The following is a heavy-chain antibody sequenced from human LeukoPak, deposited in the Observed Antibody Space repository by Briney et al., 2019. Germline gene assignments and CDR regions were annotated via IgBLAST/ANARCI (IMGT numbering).Heavy chain of an antibody. CDR2: INPNSGGT. CDR1: GYTFTGYY. Sequence: GASVKVSCKASGYTFTGYYMHWVRQAPGQGLEWMGWINPNSGGTNYAQKFQGRVTMTRDTSISTAYMELSRLRSDDTAVYYCASLATMVRGVDYFDYWGQGTLVTVSS. V-gene: IGHV1-2*02. D-gene: IGHD3-10*01. J-gene: IGHJ4*02. CDR3: ASLATMVRGVDYFDY.